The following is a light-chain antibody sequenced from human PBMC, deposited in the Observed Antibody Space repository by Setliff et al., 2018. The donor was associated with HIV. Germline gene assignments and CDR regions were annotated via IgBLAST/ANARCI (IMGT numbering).Light chain of an antibody. J-gene: IGLJ1*01. V-gene: IGLV2-18*02. CDR3: SSYTSISTYV. CDR2: EVN. CDR1: SSDVGSYNR. Sequence: QSVLTQPPSVSGSPGQSVTISCTGTSSDVGSYNRVSWYQQPPGTAPKLMIYEVNNRPSGVPDRFSGSKSGNTASLTIPGLQAEDEADYYCSSYTSISTYVFGTGTKVT.